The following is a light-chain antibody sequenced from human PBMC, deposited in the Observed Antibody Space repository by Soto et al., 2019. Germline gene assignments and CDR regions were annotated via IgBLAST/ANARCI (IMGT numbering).Light chain of an antibody. V-gene: IGKV1-9*01. J-gene: IGKJ2*01. CDR3: QQTFSAPVT. CDR1: QGINRF. Sequence: DIQLTQSPSFLSASVGDRVTITCRASQGINRFLAWYQQKPGKAPKLLIYAASTLQSGVPSRFSGSGSGTEFTLTISSLQPEDFATYYCQQTFSAPVTFGQGTRLEIK. CDR2: AAS.